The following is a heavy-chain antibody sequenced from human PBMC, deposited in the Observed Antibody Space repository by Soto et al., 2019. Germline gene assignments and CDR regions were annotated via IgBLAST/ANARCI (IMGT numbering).Heavy chain of an antibody. J-gene: IGHJ4*02. V-gene: IGHV3-30*18. CDR2: ISYDGSNK. D-gene: IGHD3-22*01. CDR1: GFTFSSYG. CDR3: AKDHYYDSSGYYPVDY. Sequence: ESGGGVVQPGRSLRLSCAASGFTFSSYGMHWVRQAPGKGLEWVAVISYDGSNKYYADSVKGRFTISRDNSKNTLYLQMNSLRAEDTAVYYCAKDHYYDSSGYYPVDYWGQGTLVTVSS.